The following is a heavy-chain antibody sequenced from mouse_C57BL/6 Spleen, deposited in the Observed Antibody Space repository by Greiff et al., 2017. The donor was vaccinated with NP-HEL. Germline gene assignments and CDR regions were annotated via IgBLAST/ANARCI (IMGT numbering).Heavy chain of an antibody. J-gene: IGHJ2*01. CDR3: ARKLYSNYEGFDY. Sequence: QVQLQQSGAELVRPGTSVKVSCKASGYAFTNYLIEWVKQRPGQGLEWIGVINPGSGGTNYNEKFKGKATLTADKSSSTAYMQLSSLTSEDSAVYFCARKLYSNYEGFDYWGQGTTLTVSS. CDR1: GYAFTNYL. D-gene: IGHD2-5*01. CDR2: INPGSGGT. V-gene: IGHV1-54*01.